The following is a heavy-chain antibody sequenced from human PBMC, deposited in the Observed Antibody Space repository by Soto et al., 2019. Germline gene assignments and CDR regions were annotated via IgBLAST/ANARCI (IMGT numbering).Heavy chain of an antibody. D-gene: IGHD2-21*02. CDR1: GVSIRGSY. J-gene: IGHJ6*02. CDR2: MYNTGST. V-gene: IGHV4-59*01. Sequence: SATLSLTCTVSGVSIRGSYWSWIRQPPGKGLEWIGYMYNTGSTVYNPSFKSRVTISVDTSKNQFSLKLNSVTAADTAVYYCARDLWGYCGTDCYPLDVWGQGTTVT. CDR3: ARDLWGYCGTDCYPLDV.